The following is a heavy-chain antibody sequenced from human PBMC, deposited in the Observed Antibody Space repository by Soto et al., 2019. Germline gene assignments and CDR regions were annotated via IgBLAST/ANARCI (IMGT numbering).Heavy chain of an antibody. D-gene: IGHD2-15*01. CDR2: INPSGGST. V-gene: IGHV1-46*01. CDR3: ARDSSIVVDGGSCQDY. CDR1: GYTFTNYH. Sequence: ASVKVSCKASGYTFTNYHMHWMRQAPGQGFEWMVIINPSGGSTTYAQKFQGRVTMTSDTSTNTVYMELSSLRSDDTAVYYCARDSSIVVDGGSCQDYWGQGTQVTVSS. J-gene: IGHJ4*02.